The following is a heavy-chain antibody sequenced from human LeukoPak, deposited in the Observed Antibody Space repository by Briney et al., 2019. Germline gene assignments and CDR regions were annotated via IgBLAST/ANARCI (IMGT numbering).Heavy chain of an antibody. Sequence: SETLSLTCTVSGGSISSSSYYWGWIRQPPGKGLEWIGSIYYSGSTYYNPSLKSRVTISVDTPKNQFSLKLSSVTAADTAVYYCAALSGYYFDYWGQGTLVTVSS. V-gene: IGHV4-39*01. CDR2: IYYSGST. J-gene: IGHJ4*02. CDR1: GGSISSSSYY. D-gene: IGHD3-3*01. CDR3: AALSGYYFDY.